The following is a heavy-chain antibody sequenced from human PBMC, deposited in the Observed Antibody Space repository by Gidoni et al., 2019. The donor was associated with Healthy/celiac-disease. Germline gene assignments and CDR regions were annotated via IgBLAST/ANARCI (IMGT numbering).Heavy chain of an antibody. D-gene: IGHD3-22*01. Sequence: QVQLQQWGAGLLQPSETLSLTCAVYGGSFSGYYWSWIRQPPGKGLEWIGEINHSGRTNYNPSLKSRVTISVDTSKNQFSLKLSSVTAADTAVYYCARGRAWYYDSSGYYYYFDYWGQGTLVTVSS. CDR2: INHSGRT. CDR1: GGSFSGYY. CDR3: ARGRAWYYDSSGYYYYFDY. V-gene: IGHV4-34*01. J-gene: IGHJ4*02.